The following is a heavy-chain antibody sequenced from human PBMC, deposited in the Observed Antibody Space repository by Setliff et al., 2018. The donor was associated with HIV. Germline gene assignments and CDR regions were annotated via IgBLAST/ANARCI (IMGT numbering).Heavy chain of an antibody. CDR2: IPGNGNTK. CDR1: GFTFNSYA. D-gene: IGHD6-19*01. CDR3: VRDKWLVPDTFDI. V-gene: IGHV3-30*04. J-gene: IGHJ3*02. Sequence: GGSLRLSCAASGFTFNSYAMHWVRQAPGKGLEWVVIIPGNGNTKYYADSVKGRFTISRDNAKNSLYLQMNSLRAEDMALYYCVRDKWLVPDTFDIWGQGTMVT.